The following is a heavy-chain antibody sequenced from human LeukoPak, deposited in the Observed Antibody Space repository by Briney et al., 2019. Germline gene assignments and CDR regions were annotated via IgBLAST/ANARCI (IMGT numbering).Heavy chain of an antibody. D-gene: IGHD3-10*01. V-gene: IGHV4-39*01. CDR1: GGSFTSSSSY. CDR2: IYYIGTP. J-gene: IGHJ3*02. Sequence: PSETLSLTCTVSGGSFTSSSSYWGWIRQPPGKGLECIGNIYYIGTPFYNPSLKSRLTMSVDTSKNQFPLQLSSVTAADTAVYYCARLRYYGSGRFDAFDIWGQGTMVTVSS. CDR3: ARLRYYGSGRFDAFDI.